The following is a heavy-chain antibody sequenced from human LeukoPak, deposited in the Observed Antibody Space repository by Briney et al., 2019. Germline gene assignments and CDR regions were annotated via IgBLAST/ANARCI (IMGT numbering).Heavy chain of an antibody. D-gene: IGHD3-9*01. CDR3: ARDSYDILTGYYPFDY. V-gene: IGHV4-4*07. Sequence: SETLSLTCTVSGGSISSYYWSWIRQPAGKGLEWIGRIYTSGSTNYNPSLKSRVTMSVDTSKNQFSLELSSVTAADTAVYYCARDSYDILTGYYPFDYWGQGTLVTVSS. CDR2: IYTSGST. CDR1: GGSISSYY. J-gene: IGHJ4*02.